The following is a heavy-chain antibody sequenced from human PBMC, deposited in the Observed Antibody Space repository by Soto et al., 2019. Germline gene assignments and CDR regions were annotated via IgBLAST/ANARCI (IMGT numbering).Heavy chain of an antibody. CDR3: ARGTLGIAAAVPDY. CDR1: GGSISSYY. J-gene: IGHJ4*02. V-gene: IGHV4-59*01. CDR2: IYYSGST. Sequence: SETLSLTCTVSGGSISSYYWSWIRQPPGKGLEWIGYIYYSGSTNYNPSLKSRVTISVDTSKNQFSLKLSSVTAADTAVYYCARGTLGIAAAVPDYWGQGTLVTVSS. D-gene: IGHD6-13*01.